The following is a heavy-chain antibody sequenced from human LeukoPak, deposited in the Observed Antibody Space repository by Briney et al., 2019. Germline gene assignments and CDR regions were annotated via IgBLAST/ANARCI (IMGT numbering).Heavy chain of an antibody. CDR2: INPSGGST. CDR1: GYTFTSYY. V-gene: IGHV1-46*01. Sequence: ASVKVSCKASGYTFTSYYMHWVRQAPGQGLEWMGIINPSGGSTSYAQKFQGRVTMTRDTSTSTVYMELSSLRSEDTAVYYCARGTWIRIYQPPNFDYWGQGTLVTVSS. CDR3: ARGTWIRIYQPPNFDY. D-gene: IGHD5-18*01. J-gene: IGHJ4*02.